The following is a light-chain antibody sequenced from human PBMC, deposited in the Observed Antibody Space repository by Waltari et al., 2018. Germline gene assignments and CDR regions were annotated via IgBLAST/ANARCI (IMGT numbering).Light chain of an antibody. Sequence: QSALTQPPSASGSPGQSVTISCTGTGSDLGNYKYVSWYQQHPGKAPKLMIYDVSQRPSGVPDRFSGSKSGNTASLTVSGLQAEDEADYYCSSYAGSNNRVFGGGTKLTVL. CDR1: GSDLGNYKY. CDR2: DVS. J-gene: IGLJ3*02. CDR3: SSYAGSNNRV. V-gene: IGLV2-8*01.